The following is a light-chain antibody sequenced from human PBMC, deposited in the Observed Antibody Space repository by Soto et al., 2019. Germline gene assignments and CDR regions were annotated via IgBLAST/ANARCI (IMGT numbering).Light chain of an antibody. J-gene: IGLJ2*01. V-gene: IGLV1-44*01. CDR2: SHN. CDR3: AAWDDSLNGPV. CDR1: IYNIGSNT. Sequence: QSVLTQPPSASGNPGKRVTISCSGTIYNIGSNTGNWYQQFPGTALKLLIYSHNRRPPGVPDRPSGTKSGTSASLAISVLHSYDEADYYCAAWDDSLNGPVFGGGNKLTVL.